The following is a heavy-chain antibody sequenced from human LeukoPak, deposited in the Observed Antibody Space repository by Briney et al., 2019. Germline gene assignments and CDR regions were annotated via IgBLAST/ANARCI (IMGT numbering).Heavy chain of an antibody. CDR3: AESNSITMVRGVMGLLFYFDY. CDR2: ISYDGSNK. J-gene: IGHJ4*02. Sequence: GGSLRLSCAASGFTFSSYGMHWVRQAPGKGLEWVAVISYDGSNKYYADSVKGRFTISRDNSKNTLYLQMNSLRAEDTAVYYCAESNSITMVRGVMGLLFYFDYWGQGTLVTVSS. CDR1: GFTFSSYG. V-gene: IGHV3-30*18. D-gene: IGHD3-10*01.